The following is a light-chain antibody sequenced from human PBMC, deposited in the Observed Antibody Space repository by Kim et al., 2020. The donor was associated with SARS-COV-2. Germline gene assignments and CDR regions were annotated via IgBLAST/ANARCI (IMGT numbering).Light chain of an antibody. Sequence: QSALTQPPSASGSPGQSVTISCTGTSSDIGAFDYVSWYQQHPGQAPTLIIYEVSKRPSGVPDRFSGSKSGNTASLTVSGLQADDEADYYCYSYAGYNTVVFGGGTQLTVL. CDR1: SSDIGAFDY. CDR2: EVS. V-gene: IGLV2-8*01. CDR3: YSYAGYNTVV. J-gene: IGLJ2*01.